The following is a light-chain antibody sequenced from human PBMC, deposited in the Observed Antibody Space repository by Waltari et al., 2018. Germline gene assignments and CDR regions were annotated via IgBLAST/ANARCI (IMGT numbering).Light chain of an antibody. CDR3: QQYNRWPPIT. Sequence: EVVMTQSPATLSVSPGERASLSCRARQTIATNLAWYQQKPGQPPRLLGYDAPTSAPSIPARFKCSGSGTEFTLTISSLKSEDSAVYYCQQYNRWPPITFGQGTRLEI. CDR1: QTIATN. V-gene: IGKV3-15*01. CDR2: DAP. J-gene: IGKJ5*01.